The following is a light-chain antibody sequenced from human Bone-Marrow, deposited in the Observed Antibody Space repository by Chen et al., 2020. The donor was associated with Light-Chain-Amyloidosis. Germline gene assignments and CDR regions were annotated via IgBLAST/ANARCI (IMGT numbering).Light chain of an antibody. CDR2: DES. J-gene: IGLJ3*02. CDR3: QVWDRSSDRPV. Sequence: SYVLTQPSSVSVAPGQTATSACGGNNIGSTSVHWYQQTPGQAPLLVVYDESDRHSGIPERLSGSNSGNTATLTISRVEAGDEADYYCQVWDRSSDRPVFGGGTKLTVL. CDR1: NIGSTS. V-gene: IGLV3-21*02.